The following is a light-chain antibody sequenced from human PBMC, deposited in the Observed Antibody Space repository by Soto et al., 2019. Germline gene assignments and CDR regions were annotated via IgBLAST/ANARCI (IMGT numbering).Light chain of an antibody. V-gene: IGKV3-15*01. CDR3: QQYNNLLALT. Sequence: EIVMTQSPATLSVSPGERDTLSCRASQSFAPNLAGYPQKPGQAPRLLIYGASTRATGIPARFSGSGSGTEFTLTISSLQSEDFAVYYCQQYNNLLALTFGGGTKVEIK. CDR2: GAS. CDR1: QSFAPN. J-gene: IGKJ4*01.